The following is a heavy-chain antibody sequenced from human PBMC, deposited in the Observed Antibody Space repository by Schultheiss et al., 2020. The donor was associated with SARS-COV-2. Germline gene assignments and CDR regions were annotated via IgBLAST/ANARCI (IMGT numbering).Heavy chain of an antibody. CDR2: IWYDGSNK. CDR1: GFTFSSYA. J-gene: IGHJ4*02. CDR3: TTYDFWSGYWGLGY. V-gene: IGHV3-33*08. Sequence: GGSLRLSCAASGFTFSSYAMHWVRQAPGKGLEWVAVIWYDGSNKYYADSVKGRFTISRDNSKNTLYLQMNSLRAEDTAVYYCTTYDFWSGYWGLGYWGQGTLVTVSS. D-gene: IGHD3-3*01.